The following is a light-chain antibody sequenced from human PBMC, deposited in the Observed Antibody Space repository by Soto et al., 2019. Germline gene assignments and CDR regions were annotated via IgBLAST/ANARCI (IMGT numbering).Light chain of an antibody. CDR3: QQSYSTLVYN. CDR1: QSISSY. J-gene: IGKJ2*01. Sequence: DIQMTQSPSSLSASVGDRVTITCRASQSISSYLNWYQQKPGKAPKLLIYAASSLQSGVPSRFSGSGSGTDFTLTISSLQPEDFETYYCQQSYSTLVYNFGQGTKLEIK. CDR2: AAS. V-gene: IGKV1-39*01.